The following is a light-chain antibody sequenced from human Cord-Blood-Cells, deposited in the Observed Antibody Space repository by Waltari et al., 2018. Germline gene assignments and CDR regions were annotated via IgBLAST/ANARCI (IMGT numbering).Light chain of an antibody. V-gene: IGKV4-1*01. J-gene: IGKJ3*01. CDR3: QQYYSTPFT. CDR2: WSS. Sequence: DIAMPQSPDSLAVSLGGRATINCKSSQSVLYSSNNKNYLAWYQQKPGQPPKLLIYWSSTRESGVPDRFSGSGSGTDFTLTISSLQAEDVAVYYCQQYYSTPFTFGPGTKVDIK. CDR1: QSVLYSSNNKNY.